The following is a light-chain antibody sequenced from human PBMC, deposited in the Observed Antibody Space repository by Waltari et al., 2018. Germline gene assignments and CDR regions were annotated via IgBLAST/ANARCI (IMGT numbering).Light chain of an antibody. V-gene: IGKV1-39*01. CDR3: QQSYRAPFT. CDR2: ATS. J-gene: IGKJ3*01. Sequence: DIQMTQSPSSLSASVGDRVTITCRASQSISNYLNWYQQKPGKAPKLLVYATSILQSGVPSRLSGSVSGTDFTLAISSLQPEDFATYYCQQSYRAPFTFGPGTKVDIK. CDR1: QSISNY.